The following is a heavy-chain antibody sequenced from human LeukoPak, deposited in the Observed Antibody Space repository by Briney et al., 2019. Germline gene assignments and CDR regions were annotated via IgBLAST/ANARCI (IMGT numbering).Heavy chain of an antibody. CDR2: INWNGGST. CDR1: GFTFDDYG. D-gene: IGHD3-10*01. J-gene: IGHJ4*02. CDR3: ARAGYYGSGSYHGGY. Sequence: GGSLRLSCAASGFTFDDYGMSWVRQAPGKGLEWVSGINWNGGSTGYADSVEGRFTISRDNAKNSLYLQMNSLRAEDTALYYCARAGYYGSGSYHGGYWGQGTLVTVSS. V-gene: IGHV3-20*04.